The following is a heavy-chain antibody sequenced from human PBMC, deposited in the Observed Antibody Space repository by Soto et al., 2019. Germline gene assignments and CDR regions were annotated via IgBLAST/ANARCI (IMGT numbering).Heavy chain of an antibody. J-gene: IGHJ4*02. CDR2: MYHSGST. CDR1: GGSISSGGYS. CDR3: RGENILTAPIYFDY. D-gene: IGHD3-9*01. V-gene: IGHV4-30-2*01. Sequence: LSLTCAVSGGSISSGGYSWSWIRQPPGKGLEWIGYMYHSGSTYYNPSLKSRVTISIDRSKNQFSLKLSSVTAADTAVYYCRGENILTAPIYFDYWGQGTLVTVSS.